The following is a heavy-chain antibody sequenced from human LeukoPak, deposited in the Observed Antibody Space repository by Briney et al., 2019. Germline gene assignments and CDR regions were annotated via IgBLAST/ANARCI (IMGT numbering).Heavy chain of an antibody. D-gene: IGHD3-3*01. CDR2: IIPIFGTA. J-gene: IGHJ4*02. V-gene: IGHV1-69*05. CDR3: AREITIFGVVQRFDY. CDR1: GGTFSSYA. Sequence: SVKVSCKASGGTFSSYAISWVRQAPGQGLEWMGRIIPIFGTANYAQKFQGRVTITTDESTSTAYMELSSLRSEDTAVYYFAREITIFGVVQRFDYWGQAILVTVSS.